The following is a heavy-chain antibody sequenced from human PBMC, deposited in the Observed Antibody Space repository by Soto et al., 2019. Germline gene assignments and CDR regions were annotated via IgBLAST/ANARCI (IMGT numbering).Heavy chain of an antibody. V-gene: IGHV3-23*01. CDR3: AKYGGVAARPTYYYGMDV. Sequence: EVQLLESGGGLVQPGGSLRLSCAASGFTFTNYAMGWVRQVPGKGLEWVSTISGSAYSTNYADPVKGRFTVSRDNSKNTMDLQMTGLRAEDTAIYYCAKYGGVAARPTYYYGMDVWGQGTTVTVSS. J-gene: IGHJ6*02. D-gene: IGHD6-6*01. CDR2: ISGSAYST. CDR1: GFTFTNYA.